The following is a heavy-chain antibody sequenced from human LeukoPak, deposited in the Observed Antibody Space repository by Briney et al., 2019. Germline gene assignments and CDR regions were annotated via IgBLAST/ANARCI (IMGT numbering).Heavy chain of an antibody. J-gene: IGHJ4*02. Sequence: GGSLRLSCAASGFTFSRYAMNWVRQAPGKGLQWVSYINTDSSDIHYADSVKGRFTISRDNARNTQYLQLSSLRAEDSAVYYCARDTFQPGLIDSWGQGTLVTVSS. V-gene: IGHV3-21*05. D-gene: IGHD2-2*01. CDR1: GFTFSRYA. CDR2: INTDSSDI. CDR3: ARDTFQPGLIDS.